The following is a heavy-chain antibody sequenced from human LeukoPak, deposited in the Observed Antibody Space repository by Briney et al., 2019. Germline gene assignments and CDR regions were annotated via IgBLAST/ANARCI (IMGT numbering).Heavy chain of an antibody. Sequence: SETLSLTCAVYGGSFSGYYWSWIRQPPGKGLEWIGEINHSGSTNYNPSLKSRVTISVDTSKNQFSLKLSSVTAADTAVYYCARVDFWSGYYENDYWGQGTLVTASS. J-gene: IGHJ4*02. D-gene: IGHD3-3*01. V-gene: IGHV4-34*01. CDR3: ARVDFWSGYYENDY. CDR2: INHSGST. CDR1: GGSFSGYY.